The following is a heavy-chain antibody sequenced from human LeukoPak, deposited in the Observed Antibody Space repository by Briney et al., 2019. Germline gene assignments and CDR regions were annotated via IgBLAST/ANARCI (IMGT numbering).Heavy chain of an antibody. V-gene: IGHV3-74*01. D-gene: IGHD1-26*01. CDR1: GFTFSSNW. J-gene: IGHJ4*02. CDR2: SNEDGSTT. Sequence: PGGSLRLSCAASGFTFSSNWMHWVRQAPGKGLVWVSRSNEDGSTTNYADSVKGRFTISRDNAKNMLYLQMNSLTAEDTAVYYCIRDLGGRSGHWGQGTLVTVSS. CDR3: IRDLGGRSGH.